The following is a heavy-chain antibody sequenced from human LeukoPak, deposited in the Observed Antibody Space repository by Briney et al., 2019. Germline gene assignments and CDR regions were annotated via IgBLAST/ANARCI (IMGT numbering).Heavy chain of an antibody. CDR1: GFTFSSYA. CDR3: ARGLKHQLLWFGELLN. Sequence: GGSLRLSCAASGFTFSSYAMSWVRQAPGKGLEWVANIKQDGSEKYYVDSVKGRFTISRDNAKNSLYLQMNSLRAEDTAVHYCARGLKHQLLWFGELLNWGQGTLVTVSS. D-gene: IGHD3-10*01. J-gene: IGHJ4*02. V-gene: IGHV3-7*01. CDR2: IKQDGSEK.